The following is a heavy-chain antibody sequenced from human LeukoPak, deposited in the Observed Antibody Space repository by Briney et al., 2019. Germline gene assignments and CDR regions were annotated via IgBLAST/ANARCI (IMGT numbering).Heavy chain of an antibody. Sequence: GGSLRLSCAASGFTVSSNYMSWVRQAPGKGLEWVSVIYSGGSTYYADSVKGRFTISRDNSENTLYLQMNSLRAEDTAVYYCARPYSGYDFSYYYGMDVWGQGTTVTVSS. J-gene: IGHJ6*02. D-gene: IGHD5-12*01. V-gene: IGHV3-66*04. CDR2: IYSGGST. CDR3: ARPYSGYDFSYYYGMDV. CDR1: GFTVSSNY.